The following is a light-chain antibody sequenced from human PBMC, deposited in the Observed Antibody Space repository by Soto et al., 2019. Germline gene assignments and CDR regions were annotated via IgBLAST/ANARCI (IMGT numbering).Light chain of an antibody. CDR2: EVS. Sequence: QFVLTQPPSASGSPGQSVTISCTGTSSDVGGYNYVSWYQQHPGKAPKLMIYEVSKRPSGVPDRFSGSKSGNTASLTVSGLQAEDEADYYCSSYAGSNNFEVFGTGTKVTVL. V-gene: IGLV2-8*01. CDR3: SSYAGSNNFEV. CDR1: SSDVGGYNY. J-gene: IGLJ1*01.